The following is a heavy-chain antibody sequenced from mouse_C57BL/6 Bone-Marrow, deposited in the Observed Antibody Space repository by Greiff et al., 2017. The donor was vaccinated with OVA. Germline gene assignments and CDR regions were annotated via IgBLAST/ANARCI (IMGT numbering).Heavy chain of an antibody. J-gene: IGHJ1*03. CDR1: GYTFTSYT. D-gene: IGHD1-1*02. V-gene: IGHV1-4*01. CDR2: INPSSGYT. CDR3: ARGWVYWYFDV. Sequence: VQLQQSGAELARPGASVKMSCKASGYTFTSYTMHWVKQRPGQGLEWIGYINPSSGYTKYNQQFKDKATLTADKSSSTADMQLSSLTSEDSAVYYCARGWVYWYFDVWGTGTTVTVSS.